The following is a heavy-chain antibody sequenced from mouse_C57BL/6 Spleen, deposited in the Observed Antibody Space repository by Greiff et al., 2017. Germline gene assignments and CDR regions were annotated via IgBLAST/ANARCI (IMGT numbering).Heavy chain of an antibody. V-gene: IGHV1-52*01. CDR1: GYTFTSYW. J-gene: IGHJ2*01. Sequence: QVQLQPPGAELVRPGSSVKLSCKASGYTFTSYWMHWVEQRPIQGLEWIGHIDPSDSETHYNQKFKGKATLTVDQSSSTAYMQLNSLTSEDSADYYCARYHDAFDYWGQGTTLTVSS. CDR2: IDPSDSET. CDR3: ARYHDAFDY.